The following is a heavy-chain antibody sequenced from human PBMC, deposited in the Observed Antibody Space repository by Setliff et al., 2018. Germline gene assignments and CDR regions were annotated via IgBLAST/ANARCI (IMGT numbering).Heavy chain of an antibody. D-gene: IGHD3-10*01. Sequence: ASVKVSCKDSGYTFTSYAMHWVRQAPGQGLEWMGWINAGNGNTKYSQKFQGRVTITRDTSASTAYMELSSLRSEDTAVYYCARGDGSGSYYYYYYGMDVWGQGTTVTVSS. CDR3: ARGDGSGSYYYYYYGMDV. J-gene: IGHJ6*02. V-gene: IGHV1-3*01. CDR2: INAGNGNT. CDR1: GYTFTSYA.